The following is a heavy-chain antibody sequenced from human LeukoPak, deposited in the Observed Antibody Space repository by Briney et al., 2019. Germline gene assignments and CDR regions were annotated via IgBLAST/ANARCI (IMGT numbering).Heavy chain of an antibody. Sequence: PSETLSLTCTVSGGSISSGDYYWSWIRQPPGKGLEWIGYIYYSGSTYYNPSLKSRVTISVDTSKNQFSLKLSSVTAADTAVYYCASIRFLEWLSWAYWGQGTLVTVSS. J-gene: IGHJ4*02. V-gene: IGHV4-30-4*08. CDR3: ASIRFLEWLSWAY. CDR2: IYYSGST. D-gene: IGHD3-3*01. CDR1: GGSISSGDYY.